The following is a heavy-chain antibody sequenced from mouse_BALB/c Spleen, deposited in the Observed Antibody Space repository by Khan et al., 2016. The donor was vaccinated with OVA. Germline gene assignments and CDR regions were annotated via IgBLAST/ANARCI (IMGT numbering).Heavy chain of an antibody. CDR1: SYSITSGYG. V-gene: IGHV3-2*02. CDR2: ISYSGST. J-gene: IGHJ2*01. D-gene: IGHD1-2*01. Sequence: QVQESGPGLVKPSQSLSLTCTVTSYSITSGYGWNWIRQFPGNKLEWMGYISYSGSTNYNPSLKSRISITRDTSKNQFFLQLNSVTTEDTATYYCARTARIKYWGQGTTLTVSS. CDR3: ARTARIKY.